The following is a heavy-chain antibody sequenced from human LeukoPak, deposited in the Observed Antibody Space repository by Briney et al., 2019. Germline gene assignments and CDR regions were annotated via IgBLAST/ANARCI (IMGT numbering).Heavy chain of an antibody. CDR2: ASSDGSIT. Sequence: PGGSLRLSCAASGFTFSNYWMYWVRQAPGKGLVWVSRASSDGSITTYADGVKGRFTISRDNAKNTLYLQMDSLKAEDTAIYYCTRDGYRLDVSDIWGQGTMVTVSS. J-gene: IGHJ3*02. CDR3: TRDGYRLDVSDI. V-gene: IGHV3-74*01. D-gene: IGHD1-1*01. CDR1: GFTFSNYW.